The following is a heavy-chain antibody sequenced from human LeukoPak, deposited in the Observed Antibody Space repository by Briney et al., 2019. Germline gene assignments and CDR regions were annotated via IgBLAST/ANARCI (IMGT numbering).Heavy chain of an antibody. Sequence: SETLSLTCTVSGGSISSYYWSWIRQPPGKGLEWIGYIYYSGSTNYNPSLKSRVTISVDTSKNQFSLKLSSVTAADTAVYYCARHNHRGGGYDFWSGYPRYFDYWGQGTLVTVSS. CDR2: IYYSGST. CDR3: ARHNHRGGGYDFWSGYPRYFDY. V-gene: IGHV4-59*08. CDR1: GGSISSYY. D-gene: IGHD3-3*01. J-gene: IGHJ4*02.